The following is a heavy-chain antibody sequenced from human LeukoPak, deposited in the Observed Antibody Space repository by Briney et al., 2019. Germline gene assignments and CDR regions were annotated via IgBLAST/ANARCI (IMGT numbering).Heavy chain of an antibody. J-gene: IGHJ4*02. CDR1: GGSISSYY. D-gene: IGHD6-19*01. Sequence: SETLSLTCTVSGGSISSYYWSWIRQPPGKGLEWIGYIYYSGSTNYNPSLKSRVTISVDTSMNQFSLKLSSVTAADTAVYYCARAPYSGWSIFDYWGQGTLVTVSS. CDR3: ARAPYSGWSIFDY. CDR2: IYYSGST. V-gene: IGHV4-59*01.